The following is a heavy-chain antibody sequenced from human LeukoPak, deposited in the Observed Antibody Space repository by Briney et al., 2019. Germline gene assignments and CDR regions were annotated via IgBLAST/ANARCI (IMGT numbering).Heavy chain of an antibody. D-gene: IGHD2-2*01. CDR2: IYTSGST. CDR3: ARALRSRDYYYYMDV. V-gene: IGHV4-4*07. J-gene: IGHJ6*03. CDR1: GGSISGYY. Sequence: SETLSLICSVSGGSISGYYWSWIRQPAGKGLEWIGRIYTSGSTNYNPSLKSRVTISVDTSKNQFSLKLSSVTAADTAVYYCARALRSRDYYYYMDVWGKGTTVTVSS.